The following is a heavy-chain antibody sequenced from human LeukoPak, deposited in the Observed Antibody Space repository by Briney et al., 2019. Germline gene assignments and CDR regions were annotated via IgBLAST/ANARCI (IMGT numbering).Heavy chain of an antibody. J-gene: IGHJ4*02. CDR2: ISSSGDST. CDR1: GFTFSSYA. Sequence: GGSLRLSCAASGFTFSSYAMSWVRQAPGKGLEWASGISSSGDSTYYADSVKGRFTISRDTSKNALYLQMNSLRAEDTAVYYCAKGRHGYIFYFDYWGQGTVVTVSS. CDR3: AKGRHGYIFYFDY. D-gene: IGHD5-18*01. V-gene: IGHV3-23*01.